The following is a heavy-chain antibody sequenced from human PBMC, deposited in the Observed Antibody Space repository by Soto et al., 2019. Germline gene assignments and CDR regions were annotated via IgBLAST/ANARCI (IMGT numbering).Heavy chain of an antibody. CDR1: GFTFSSYG. CDR2: IWYDGSNK. V-gene: IGHV3-33*01. CDR3: ARDIDRYSNSSGFDN. Sequence: GGSLRLSCAASGFTFSSYGMHWVRQAPGKGLEWVAVIWYDGSNKHYADPVKGRFTISRDNSKNTLSLQMNSLRAEDTAIYYCARDIDRYSNSSGFDNWGQGT. D-gene: IGHD1-26*01. J-gene: IGHJ4*02.